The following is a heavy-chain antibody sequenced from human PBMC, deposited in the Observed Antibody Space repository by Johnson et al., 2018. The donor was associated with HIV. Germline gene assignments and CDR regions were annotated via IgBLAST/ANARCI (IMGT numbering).Heavy chain of an antibody. CDR2: IRSKANSYAT. V-gene: IGHV3-73*02. CDR3: TVHSGERTDHDAFDI. Sequence: MQLVESGGGLVQPGGSLKLSCAASGFTFSGSAMHWVRQASGKGLEWVGRIRSKANSYATAYAASVKGRFTISRDDSKNTAYLQMNSLKTEDTAVYYCTVHSGERTDHDAFDIWGQGTMVTVSS. CDR1: GFTFSGSA. J-gene: IGHJ3*02. D-gene: IGHD1-26*01.